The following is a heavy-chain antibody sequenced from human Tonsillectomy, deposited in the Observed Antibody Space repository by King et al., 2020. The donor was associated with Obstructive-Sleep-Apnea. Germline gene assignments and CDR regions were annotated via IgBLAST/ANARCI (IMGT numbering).Heavy chain of an antibody. V-gene: IGHV3-30-3*01. CDR3: ARDTKWELIIWAQQYDFDY. CDR1: GFTFSSYA. J-gene: IGHJ4*02. Sequence: QLVQSGGGVVQPGRSLRLSCSASGFTFSSYAMHWVRQAPGKGLEWVAVISYDGSNKYYAYSVKDRFTISRDNSKNTLYLQMNSLRAEDTAVYYCARDTKWELIIWAQQYDFDYWGQGTLVTVSP. CDR2: ISYDGSNK. D-gene: IGHD1-26*01.